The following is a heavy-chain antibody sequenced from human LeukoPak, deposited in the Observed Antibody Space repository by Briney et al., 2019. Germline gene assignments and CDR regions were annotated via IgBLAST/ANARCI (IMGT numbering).Heavy chain of an antibody. CDR3: AREAPNYYDSSGSIDQH. CDR1: GYTFTSYY. V-gene: IGHV1-46*01. J-gene: IGHJ1*01. CDR2: INPSGGST. D-gene: IGHD3-22*01. Sequence: GASVKVSCKASGYTFTSYYMHWVRQAPGQGLEWMGIINPSGGSTSYAQKFQGRVTMTRDTSTSTVYMELSSLRSEDTAVYYCAREAPNYYDSSGSIDQHWGQGTLVTASS.